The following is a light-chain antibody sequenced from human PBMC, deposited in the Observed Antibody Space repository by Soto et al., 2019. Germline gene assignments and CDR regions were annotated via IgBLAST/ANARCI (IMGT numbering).Light chain of an antibody. J-gene: IGKJ2*01. V-gene: IGKV1-39*01. Sequence: DIQMTQSPSSLSASVGDRVTITCRASQSISSYLNWYQQKPGKAPKLLIYAASSLQSGVPSRFSGSGSGTDLTLTSSSLQPEDFATYYCQQSYSTPMYTFGQGTKLEIK. CDR1: QSISSY. CDR3: QQSYSTPMYT. CDR2: AAS.